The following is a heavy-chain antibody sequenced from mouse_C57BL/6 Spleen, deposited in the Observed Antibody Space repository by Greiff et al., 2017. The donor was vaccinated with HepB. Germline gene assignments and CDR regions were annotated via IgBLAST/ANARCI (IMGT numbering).Heavy chain of an antibody. CDR2: INPSSGYT. CDR3: ARFITTVVAKGAMDY. D-gene: IGHD1-1*01. Sequence: QVQLQQSGAELARPGASVKMSCKASGYTFTSYTMHWVKQRPGQGLEWIGYINPSSGYTKYNQKFKDKATLTADKSSSTAYMQLSSLTSEDSAVYYCARFITTVVAKGAMDYWGQGTSVTVSS. J-gene: IGHJ4*01. V-gene: IGHV1-4*01. CDR1: GYTFTSYT.